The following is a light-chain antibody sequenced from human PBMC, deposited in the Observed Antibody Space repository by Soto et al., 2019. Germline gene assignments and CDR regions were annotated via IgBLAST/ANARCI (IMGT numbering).Light chain of an antibody. V-gene: IGLV2-14*01. Sequence: QSALTQPASVSGSPGQSITISCTGTSSDVGGYNYVSWYQQHPGKAPKLMIYDVSNRPSGVSNRFSGSKSGNTASLTISGLQXXXEADYYCSSYTSSSLYVFGTGTKLTVL. J-gene: IGLJ1*01. CDR3: SSYTSSSLYV. CDR2: DVS. CDR1: SSDVGGYNY.